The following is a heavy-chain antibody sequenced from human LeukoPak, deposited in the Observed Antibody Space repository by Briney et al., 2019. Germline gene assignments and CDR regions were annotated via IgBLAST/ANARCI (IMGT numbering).Heavy chain of an antibody. CDR1: GGSISSYY. J-gene: IGHJ4*02. D-gene: IGHD3-10*01. CDR2: IYYSGST. CDR3: ARGPYGSGRYVDY. Sequence: SETLSLTCTVSGGSISSYYWSWIRQPPGKGLEWTGYIYYSGSTNYNPSLKSRVTISVDTSKNQFSLKLSSVTAADTAVYYCARGPYGSGRYVDYWGQGTLVTVSS. V-gene: IGHV4-59*01.